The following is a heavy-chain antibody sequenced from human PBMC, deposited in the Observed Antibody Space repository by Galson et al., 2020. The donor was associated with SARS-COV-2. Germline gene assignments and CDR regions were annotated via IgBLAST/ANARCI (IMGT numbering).Heavy chain of an antibody. D-gene: IGHD5-18*01. V-gene: IGHV3-30*18. CDR2: ISYDGSNK. CDR1: GFTFSSYG. J-gene: IGHJ4*02. CDR3: AKWVYGYSCGRGGLDD. Sequence: GGSLRLSCAASGFTFSSYGMHWVRQAPGKGLEWVAVISYDGSNKYYADSVKGRFTISRDNSKNTLYLQMNSLRAEDTAVYYCAKWVYGYSCGRGGLDDWGQGTLVTVSS.